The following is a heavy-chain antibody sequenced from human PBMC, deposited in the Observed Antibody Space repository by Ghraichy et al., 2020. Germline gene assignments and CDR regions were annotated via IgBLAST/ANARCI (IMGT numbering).Heavy chain of an antibody. CDR1: GDPISSSVHW. Sequence: SETLSLTCAVSGDPISSSVHWWTWVRQSPGRALEWIGEMYSSGNSNYNPSLKSRVTISLDKSNSQFSLSLTSVTAADTAVYFCAMTFGPSAWRAYGTWGQGSLVTVSS. CDR3: AMTFGPSAWRAYGT. CDR2: MYSSGNS. D-gene: IGHD3-16*01. V-gene: IGHV4-4*02. J-gene: IGHJ3*01.